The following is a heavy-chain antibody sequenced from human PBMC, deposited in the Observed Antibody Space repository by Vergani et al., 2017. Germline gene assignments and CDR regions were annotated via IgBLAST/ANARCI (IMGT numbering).Heavy chain of an antibody. CDR3: VKTQTGSCTGESCYSEWFDP. Sequence: QVQLVQSGSEVKKPGASVKVSCRASGYTFTNYALNWVRQAPGQGLEWMGWINSNSGNPTYAQGFKGRFVFSLDSSVSTSYLQINSLQPEDTAVYYCVKTQTGSCTGESCYSEWFDPWGQGTLVTVSS. J-gene: IGHJ5*02. D-gene: IGHD2-8*02. CDR1: GYTFTNYA. CDR2: INSNSGNP. V-gene: IGHV7-4-1*02.